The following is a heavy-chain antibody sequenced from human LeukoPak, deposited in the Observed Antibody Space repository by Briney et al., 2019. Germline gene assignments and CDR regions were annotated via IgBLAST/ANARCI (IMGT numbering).Heavy chain of an antibody. J-gene: IGHJ5*02. D-gene: IGHD3-3*01. V-gene: IGHV3-21*01. CDR1: GFTFSSYS. Sequence: PGGSLRLSCAASGFTFSSYSMNWVRQAPGKGLEWVSSISSSSSYIYYADSVEGRFTISRDNAKNSLYLQMNSLRAEDTAVYYCARDSTMSTPNWFDPWGQGTLVTVSS. CDR3: ARDSTMSTPNWFDP. CDR2: ISSSSSYI.